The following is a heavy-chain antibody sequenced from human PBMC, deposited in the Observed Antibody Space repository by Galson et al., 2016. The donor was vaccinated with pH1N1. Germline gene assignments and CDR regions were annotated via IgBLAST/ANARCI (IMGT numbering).Heavy chain of an antibody. Sequence: SLRLSCAASGFTFSSYSMNWVRQAPGKGLEWVSYISSSSSTIYYADSVKGRFTISRDNAKNSLYLQMNSLRAEDTAVYYCARVNHYYYYGMDVWAKGPRSPSP. J-gene: IGHJ6*02. D-gene: IGHD1-14*01. CDR2: ISSSSSTI. CDR1: GFTFSSYS. V-gene: IGHV3-48*01. CDR3: ARVNHYYYYGMDV.